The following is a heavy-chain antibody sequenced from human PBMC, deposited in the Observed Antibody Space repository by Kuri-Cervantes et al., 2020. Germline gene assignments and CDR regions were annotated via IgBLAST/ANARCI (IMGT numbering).Heavy chain of an antibody. J-gene: IGHJ6*02. CDR3: ARVKSSYGDPTGGMDV. V-gene: IGHV1-18*01. D-gene: IGHD4-17*01. Sequence: ASVKVSCKASGYTFTSYGISWVRRAPGQGLEWMGWISAYNGNTNYAQKLQGRVTMTTDTSTSTAYMELRSLRSDDTAVYFCARVKSSYGDPTGGMDVWGQGTTVTVSS. CDR2: ISAYNGNT. CDR1: GYTFTSYG.